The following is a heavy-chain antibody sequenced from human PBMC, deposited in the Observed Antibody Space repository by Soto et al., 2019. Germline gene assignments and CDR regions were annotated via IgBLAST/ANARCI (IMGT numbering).Heavy chain of an antibody. Sequence: QVQLAQSGPEVKKPGASVKVSCKASGYSFHNFGIIWVRQAPGQGLEWMGWISGQIAKTNYAQKFQDKVTMTTDTSTSTAYMELNTLTSDDTAMYYCARGPPSGSFSLTPRYWGQGTLVTVSS. CDR2: ISGQIAKT. CDR1: GYSFHNFG. V-gene: IGHV1-18*04. D-gene: IGHD1-26*01. J-gene: IGHJ4*02. CDR3: ARGPPSGSFSLTPRY.